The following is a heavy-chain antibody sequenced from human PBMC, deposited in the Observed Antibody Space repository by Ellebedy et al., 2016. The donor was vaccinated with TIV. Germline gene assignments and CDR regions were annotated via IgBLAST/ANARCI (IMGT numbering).Heavy chain of an antibody. CDR2: ISYDGSNK. CDR1: GFTFSSYG. D-gene: IGHD6-19*01. Sequence: GESLKISXAASGFTFSSYGMHWVRQAPGKGLEWVAVISYDGSNKYYADSVKGRFTISRDNSKNTLYLQMNSLRAEDTAVYYCAKWYSSGWYIGGGGYYYYGMDVWGQGTTVTVSS. CDR3: AKWYSSGWYIGGGGYYYYGMDV. V-gene: IGHV3-30*18. J-gene: IGHJ6*02.